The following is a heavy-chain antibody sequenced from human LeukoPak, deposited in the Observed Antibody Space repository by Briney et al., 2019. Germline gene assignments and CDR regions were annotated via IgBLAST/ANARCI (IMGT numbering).Heavy chain of an antibody. Sequence: PSETLSLTCTVSGGSISSSSYYWGWIRQPPGKGLEWIGSIYYSGSTYYNPSLKSRVAISVDTSNNQFSLKLSSVTAADTAVYYCATGLGYCSGGSCYSGFTQAPLDYWGQGTLVTVSS. J-gene: IGHJ4*02. CDR2: IYYSGST. CDR1: GGSISSSSYY. CDR3: ATGLGYCSGGSCYSGFTQAPLDY. V-gene: IGHV4-39*01. D-gene: IGHD2-15*01.